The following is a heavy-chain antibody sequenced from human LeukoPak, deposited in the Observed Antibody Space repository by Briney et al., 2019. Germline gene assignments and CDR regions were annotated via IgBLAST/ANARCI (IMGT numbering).Heavy chain of an antibody. D-gene: IGHD6-13*01. Sequence: GGSLRLSCAASGFTFSSYAMSWVRQAPGKGLEWVSAISGSGGSTYYADSVKGRFTVSRDNSKNTLYLQMNSLRAEDTAVYYCAKDLFRGRNMAAAGENYWGQGTLVTVSS. J-gene: IGHJ4*02. CDR3: AKDLFRGRNMAAAGENY. CDR2: ISGSGGST. V-gene: IGHV3-23*01. CDR1: GFTFSSYA.